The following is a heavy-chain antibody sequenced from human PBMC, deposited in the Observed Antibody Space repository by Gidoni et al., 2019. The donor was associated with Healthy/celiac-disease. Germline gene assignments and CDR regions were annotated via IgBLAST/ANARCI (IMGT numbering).Heavy chain of an antibody. D-gene: IGHD3-16*02. CDR3: ARGVLLSAFDP. CDR1: GGSFSGYY. J-gene: IGHJ5*02. V-gene: IGHV4-34*01. Sequence: QVQLQQCGAGLLQPSETLSLTSAVYGGSFSGYYWSWFRQPPGKGLEWIGEINHRGSTNYNPALKSRVTISVDTSKNQFTVKLSAVTDADTAVYYCARGVLLSAFDPWGQGTLVTVSS. CDR2: INHRGST.